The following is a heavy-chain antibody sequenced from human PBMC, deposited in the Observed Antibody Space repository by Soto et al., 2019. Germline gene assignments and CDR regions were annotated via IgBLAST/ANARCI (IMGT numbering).Heavy chain of an antibody. J-gene: IGHJ6*03. V-gene: IGHV3-66*01. Sequence: GGSLRLSCAASGFTVSSNYMSWVRQAPGKGLEWVSVIYSGGSTYYADSVKGRFTISRDNSKNTLYLQMNSLRAEDTAVYYCARDRPDTIRTHYYYYMDVWGKGTTVTVSS. CDR2: IYSGGST. CDR1: GFTVSSNY. D-gene: IGHD3-3*01. CDR3: ARDRPDTIRTHYYYYMDV.